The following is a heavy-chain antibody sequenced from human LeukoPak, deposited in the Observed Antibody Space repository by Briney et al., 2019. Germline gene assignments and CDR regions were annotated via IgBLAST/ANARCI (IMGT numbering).Heavy chain of an antibody. CDR3: TRESIIVRKQCSAGSCHVFDY. CDR1: SGSIQRYQ. D-gene: IGHD2-15*01. J-gene: IGHJ4*02. CDR2: INYRWST. Sequence: SETLSLTYTLSSGSIQRYQWSWIHHPHENGLEWQGSINYRWSTNYNPSIKRRVTISVDTSKNQFSLKLSSVTAADTAVYYCTRESIIVRKQCSAGSCHVFDYWGQGTLVTVSS. V-gene: IGHV4-59*01.